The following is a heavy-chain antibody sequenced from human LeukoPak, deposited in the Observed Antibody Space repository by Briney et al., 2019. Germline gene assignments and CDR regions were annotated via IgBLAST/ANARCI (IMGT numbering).Heavy chain of an antibody. Sequence: GGSLRLSCAASGFTFSSYAMSWVRQAPGKGLEWVSAISGSGGSTYYADSVKGRFTISRDNAKNSLYLQMNSLRAEDTALYHCARVGATTPYDYYYYYIDVWGKGTTVTVSS. CDR1: GFTFSSYA. CDR3: ARVGATTPYDYYYYYIDV. V-gene: IGHV3-23*01. D-gene: IGHD1-26*01. J-gene: IGHJ6*03. CDR2: ISGSGGST.